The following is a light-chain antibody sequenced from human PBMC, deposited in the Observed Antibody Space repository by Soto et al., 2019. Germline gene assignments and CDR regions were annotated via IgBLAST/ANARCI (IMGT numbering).Light chain of an antibody. CDR2: GAS. CDR1: QSVSSSY. Sequence: EIVLTQSPGTLSLSPGERATLSCRASQSVSSSYLAWYQQKPGQAPRLLIYGASSRATGIPDRFSGSGSATDFTLTISRLEPEDFAVYYCQQYGSLPWFGGGTKVKIK. V-gene: IGKV3-20*01. CDR3: QQYGSLPW. J-gene: IGKJ4*02.